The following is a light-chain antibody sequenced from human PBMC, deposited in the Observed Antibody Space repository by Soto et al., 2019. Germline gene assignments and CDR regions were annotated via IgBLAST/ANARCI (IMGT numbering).Light chain of an antibody. V-gene: IGLV2-14*01. CDR1: SSDVGGDKY. J-gene: IGLJ2*01. CDR3: SSYTSTNTVI. CDR2: EVS. Sequence: QSALTQPASVSGSPGQSITISCTGTSSDVGGDKYVSWYQQHPGKVPKLIIYEVSDRPSGVSDRFSGPKSGNTASLTISWLQAEDEADYYCSSYTSTNTVIFGGGTKLTVL.